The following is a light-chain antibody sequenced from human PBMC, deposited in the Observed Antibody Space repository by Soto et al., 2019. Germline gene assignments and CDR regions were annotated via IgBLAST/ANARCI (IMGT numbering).Light chain of an antibody. V-gene: IGKV3-11*01. CDR3: QQRSNWPIT. Sequence: EIVLTQSPGTLSLSPGEGATLSCRASQSINSFLAWYQQRRGQAPRLLIHGASNRATGIPDRFSGSGSGTDFPLTISRLEPEDFAVYYCQQRSNWPITFGQGTRREIK. CDR1: QSINSF. J-gene: IGKJ5*01. CDR2: GAS.